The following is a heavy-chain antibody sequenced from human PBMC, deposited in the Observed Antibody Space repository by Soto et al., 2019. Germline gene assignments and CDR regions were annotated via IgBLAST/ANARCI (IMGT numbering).Heavy chain of an antibody. CDR2: ISYDGSNE. CDR1: GFTFSSYA. Sequence: QVQLVESGGGVVQPGRSLRLSCAASGFTFSSYAMHWVRQAPGKGLEWVAVISYDGSNEYYADSVKGRFTISRDNSKNTLYLQMNSLRAEDTAVYYCARVEMATIGGTYGMDVWGQGTTVTVSS. J-gene: IGHJ6*02. D-gene: IGHD5-12*01. CDR3: ARVEMATIGGTYGMDV. V-gene: IGHV3-30-3*01.